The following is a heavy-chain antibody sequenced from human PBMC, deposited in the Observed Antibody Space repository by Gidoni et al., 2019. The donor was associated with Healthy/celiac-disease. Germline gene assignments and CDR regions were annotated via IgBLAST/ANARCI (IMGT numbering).Heavy chain of an antibody. CDR2: ISAYNGNT. J-gene: IGHJ4*02. CDR1: GFTFTSYG. V-gene: IGHV1-18*01. D-gene: IGHD3-3*01. Sequence: QVQLVQSGAEVKKPGASVKFSCKASGFTFTSYGISGVRQDPGHGLEWMGWISAYNGNTNSAQKLQGRVTRTTDTSTSTAYMELRSLRSDDTAVYYWAKSYDFWSGSGGNYFDYWGQGTLVTVSS. CDR3: AKSYDFWSGSGGNYFDY.